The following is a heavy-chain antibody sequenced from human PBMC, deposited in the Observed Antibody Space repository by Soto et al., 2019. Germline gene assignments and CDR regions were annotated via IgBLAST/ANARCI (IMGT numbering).Heavy chain of an antibody. CDR3: ARKTTMYYFDY. V-gene: IGHV3-11*01. Sequence: GGSLRLSCAASGFTFSDYYMSWIRQAPGKGLEWVSYISSSGSTIYYADSVKGRFTISRDKAKNSLYLQMNSLRAEDTAVYYCARKTTMYYFDYWGQGTLVTVSS. D-gene: IGHD5-12*01. J-gene: IGHJ4*02. CDR1: GFTFSDYY. CDR2: ISSSGSTI.